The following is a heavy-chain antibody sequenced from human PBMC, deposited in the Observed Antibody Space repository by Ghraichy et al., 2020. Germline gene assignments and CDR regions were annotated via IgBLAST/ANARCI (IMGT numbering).Heavy chain of an antibody. Sequence: GGSLRLSCAASGFTFSSYWMSWVRQAPGKGLEWVANIKQDGSEKYYVDSVKGRFTISRDNAKNSLYLQMNSLRAEDTAVYYCARWGDFDWSYHFDYWGQGTLVTVSS. J-gene: IGHJ4*02. CDR2: IKQDGSEK. D-gene: IGHD3-9*01. V-gene: IGHV3-7*03. CDR1: GFTFSSYW. CDR3: ARWGDFDWSYHFDY.